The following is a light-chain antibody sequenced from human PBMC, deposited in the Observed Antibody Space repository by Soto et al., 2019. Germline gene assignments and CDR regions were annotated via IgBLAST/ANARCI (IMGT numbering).Light chain of an antibody. Sequence: DLQMTQSPCSLSASVETRRIITCRASQSISNHLNWYQQKPGKAPKLLIFAASSLQSGVPSRFSGSGSGTEFTLTISSLQPEDFATYYCQHINFYPGINCGKGPRREIK. CDR3: QHINFYPGIN. J-gene: IGKJ5*01. CDR1: QSISNH. V-gene: IGKV1-17*01. CDR2: AAS.